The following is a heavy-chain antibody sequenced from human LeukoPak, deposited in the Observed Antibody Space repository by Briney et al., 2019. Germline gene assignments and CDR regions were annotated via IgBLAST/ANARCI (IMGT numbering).Heavy chain of an antibody. CDR1: GGTFSSYA. CDR3: ARDRGEDILTGYSSDY. D-gene: IGHD3-9*01. J-gene: IGHJ4*02. Sequence: SVTVSFKASGGTFSSYAISWVRQAPGQGLEWMGRIIPILGIANYAQKFQGRVTITADKSTSTAYMELSSLRSEDTAVYYCARDRGEDILTGYSSDYWGQGTLVTVSS. CDR2: IIPILGIA. V-gene: IGHV1-69*04.